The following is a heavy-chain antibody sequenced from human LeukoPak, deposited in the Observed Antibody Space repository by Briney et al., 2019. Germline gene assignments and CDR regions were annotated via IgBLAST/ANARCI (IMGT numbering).Heavy chain of an antibody. CDR3: ARQALWFFDH. CDR1: GGSISTNSNY. D-gene: IGHD2-21*01. Sequence: SETLSLTCTVSGGSISTNSNYWGWIRQSPGKGLEWIGSIYYSGSTYYNPSLRSRVTISVDTSKNQFSLKLSSVTAADTAVYYCARQALWFFDHWGQGTLVTVSS. V-gene: IGHV4-39*01. CDR2: IYYSGST. J-gene: IGHJ4*02.